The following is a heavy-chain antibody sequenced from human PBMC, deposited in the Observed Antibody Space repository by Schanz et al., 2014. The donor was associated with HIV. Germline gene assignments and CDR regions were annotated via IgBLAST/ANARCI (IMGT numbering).Heavy chain of an antibody. V-gene: IGHV4-31*06. CDR2: MSYSGSS. CDR3: VRGIATTGGDYWHFDL. CDR1: GDSMSSDTYY. Sequence: QVQVQESGPGLVKPWQTLSLTCNVSGDSMSSDTYYWSWIRQRPEKSLEWIGYMSYSGSSFYSPSLKSRVEMSLGTSNEGFSLKLKSVTAADTAVYYFVRGIATTGGDYWHFDLWGRGTLVTVTS. D-gene: IGHD6-13*01. J-gene: IGHJ2*01.